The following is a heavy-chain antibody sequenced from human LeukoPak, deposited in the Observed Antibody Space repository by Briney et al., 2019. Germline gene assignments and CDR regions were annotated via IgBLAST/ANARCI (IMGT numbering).Heavy chain of an antibody. CDR2: IIPIFGTA. Sequence: RASVKVSCKASGDTFSSYAISWVRQAPGQGLEWMGGIIPIFGTANYAQKFQGRVTITADESTSTAYVELSSLRSEDTAVCYCARGRMAGTYVFDYWGQGTLVTVSS. V-gene: IGHV1-69*13. CDR3: ARGRMAGTYVFDY. J-gene: IGHJ4*02. D-gene: IGHD6-19*01. CDR1: GDTFSSYA.